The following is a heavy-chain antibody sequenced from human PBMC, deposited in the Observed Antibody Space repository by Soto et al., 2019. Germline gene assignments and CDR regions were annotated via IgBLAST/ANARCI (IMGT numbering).Heavy chain of an antibody. D-gene: IGHD3-10*01. Sequence: SETLSLTCTVSGGSISSGDYYWSWIRQPPGKGLEWIGYIYYSGSTYYNPSLKSRVTISVDTSKNQFSLKLSSVTAADTAVYYCRITMVRGDEATCYGKDVWGQGTTVTVSS. J-gene: IGHJ6*02. CDR3: RITMVRGDEATCYGKDV. V-gene: IGHV4-30-4*01. CDR1: GGSISSGDYY. CDR2: IYYSGST.